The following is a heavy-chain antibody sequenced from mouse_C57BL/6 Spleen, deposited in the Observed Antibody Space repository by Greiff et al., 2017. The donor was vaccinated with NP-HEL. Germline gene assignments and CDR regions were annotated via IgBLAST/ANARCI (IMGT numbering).Heavy chain of an antibody. V-gene: IGHV5-17*01. CDR1: GFTFSDYG. Sequence: DVHLVESGGGLVKPGGSLKLSCAASGFTFSDYGMHWVRQAPEKGLEWVAYISSGSSTIYYAATVKGRFTISRDNAKNTLFLQMTSRRSEDTAMYYCARGGLLRAMDYWGQGTSVTVSS. CDR3: ARGGLLRAMDY. J-gene: IGHJ4*01. CDR2: ISSGSSTI. D-gene: IGHD2-3*01.